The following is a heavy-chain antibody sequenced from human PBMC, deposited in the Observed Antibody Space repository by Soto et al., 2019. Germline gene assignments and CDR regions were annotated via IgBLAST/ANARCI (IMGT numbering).Heavy chain of an antibody. J-gene: IGHJ4*02. CDR3: AHMRAAKFDY. CDR1: GVSLSTGGVG. D-gene: IGHD2-15*01. Sequence: QITLKESGPTLVKPTQTLTLTCNVSGVSLSTGGVGVGWIRQPPGKALEWLALIYWDDDQRSSPSLKSRLTITKDSSKNQVDLTMTNMAPDDTATYYCAHMRAAKFDYWGQGTLVTVSS. V-gene: IGHV2-5*02. CDR2: IYWDDDQ.